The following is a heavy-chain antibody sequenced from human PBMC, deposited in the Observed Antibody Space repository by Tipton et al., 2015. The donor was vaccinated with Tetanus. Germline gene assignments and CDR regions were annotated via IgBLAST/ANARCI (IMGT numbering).Heavy chain of an antibody. Sequence: TLSLTCTVSGGSIINTTWLTWVRQPPGKGLEWLGDIFHSGTAYYSPSLKSRLTISLDKSNNHLSLKMTSMTAADTAVYYCARDNGDYGYYFDYWSQGTLVTVSS. V-gene: IGHV4-4*02. CDR1: GGSIINTTW. J-gene: IGHJ4*02. D-gene: IGHD4-17*01. CDR2: IFHSGTA. CDR3: ARDNGDYGYYFDY.